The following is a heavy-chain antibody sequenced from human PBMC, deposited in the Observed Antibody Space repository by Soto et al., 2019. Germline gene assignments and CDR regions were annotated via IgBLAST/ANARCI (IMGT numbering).Heavy chain of an antibody. J-gene: IGHJ6*02. D-gene: IGHD3-3*01. CDR1: GYSFTSYW. V-gene: IGHV5-10-1*01. Sequence: PGESLKISCKGSGYSFTSYWISWVRQMPGKGLEWMGRIDPSDSYTNYSPSFQGHVTISADKSISTAYLQWSSLKASDTAMYYCARLFTAAPPLDSSNRDYDFWSGYYTGGYYYYYYGMDVWGQGTTVTVSS. CDR2: IDPSDSYT. CDR3: ARLFTAAPPLDSSNRDYDFWSGYYTGGYYYYYYGMDV.